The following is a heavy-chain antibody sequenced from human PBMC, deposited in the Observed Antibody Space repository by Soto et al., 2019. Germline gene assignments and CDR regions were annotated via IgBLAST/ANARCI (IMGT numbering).Heavy chain of an antibody. D-gene: IGHD6-6*01. Sequence: EVQLVESGGGLVQPGGSLRLSCAPSGFTFSSYDMHWVRQATGTGLEWVAAIGTAGDTYYPGSVKGRFTISRENAKNSVCLQLNSLRAEDTAVYYCARVGAARSFSFRCFDLWGGGSLVTVSS. CDR3: ARVGAARSFSFRCFDL. V-gene: IGHV3-13*01. CDR1: GFTFSSYD. CDR2: IGTAGDT. J-gene: IGHJ2*01.